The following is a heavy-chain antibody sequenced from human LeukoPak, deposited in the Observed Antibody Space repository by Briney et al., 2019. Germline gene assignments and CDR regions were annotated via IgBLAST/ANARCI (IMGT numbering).Heavy chain of an antibody. CDR1: GFTFSDYA. CDR2: IRYDGSNK. D-gene: IGHD1-26*01. V-gene: IGHV3-30*02. CDR3: AKVGATIGEYYFDY. J-gene: IGHJ4*02. Sequence: GGSLRLSCAASGFTFSDYAMHWVRQAPGKGLEWEAFIRYDGSNKYYADSVKGRFTISRDNSKNTLYLQMNSLRAEDTAVYYCAKVGATIGEYYFDYWGQGTLVTVSS.